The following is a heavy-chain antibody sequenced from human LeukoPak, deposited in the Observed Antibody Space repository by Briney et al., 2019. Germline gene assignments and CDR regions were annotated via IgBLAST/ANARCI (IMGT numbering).Heavy chain of an antibody. V-gene: IGHV4-61*02. CDR3: ARVRSGAAAGSGYYYYMDV. Sequence: SETLSLTCTVSGGSISSGSYYWSWIRQPAGKGLEWIGRIYTSGSTNYNPSLKSRVTISVDTSKNQFSLKLSSVTAADTAVYYCARVRSGAAAGSGYYYYMDVWGKGTTVTVSS. CDR1: GGSISSGSYY. J-gene: IGHJ6*03. CDR2: IYTSGST. D-gene: IGHD6-13*01.